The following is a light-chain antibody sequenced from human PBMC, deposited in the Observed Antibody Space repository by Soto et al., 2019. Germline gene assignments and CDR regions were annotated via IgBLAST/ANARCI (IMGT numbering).Light chain of an antibody. CDR1: SGHSSYI. J-gene: IGLJ1*01. V-gene: IGLV4-60*02. CDR3: ETWDSNSYV. CDR2: VEGSGSY. Sequence: QLVLTQSSSASASLGSSVKLTCTLSSGHSSYIIAWHQQQPGKAPRFLMKVEGSGSYNKGSGVPDRFSGSSSGADRYLTISSLQFEDAADYYCETWDSNSYVFGTGTKVTVL.